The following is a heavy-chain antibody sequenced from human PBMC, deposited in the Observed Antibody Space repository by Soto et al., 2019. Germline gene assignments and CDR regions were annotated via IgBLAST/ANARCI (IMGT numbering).Heavy chain of an antibody. D-gene: IGHD6-6*01. CDR3: ARERGIAARPGYFDY. J-gene: IGHJ4*02. Sequence: QVQLQESGPGLVKPSQTLSLTCTVSGGSISSGGYYWSWIRQHPGKGMEWIGYIYYSGSTYYNPSLKSRVTISVDTSKNQFSLKLSSVTAADTAVYYCARERGIAARPGYFDYWGQGTLVTVSS. CDR2: IYYSGST. CDR1: GGSISSGGYY. V-gene: IGHV4-31*03.